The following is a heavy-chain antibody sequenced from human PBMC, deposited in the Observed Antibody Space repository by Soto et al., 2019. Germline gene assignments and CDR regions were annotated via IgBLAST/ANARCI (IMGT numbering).Heavy chain of an antibody. J-gene: IGHJ4*02. CDR1: GFTFNSND. CDR3: ARTSEMAPYYFDY. Sequence: GGSLRLSCAVSGFTFNSNDMTWVRQAPGKGLEWVSTISSSGAFTYYADSVRGRLTISRDNSKNTVYLQMNSLRAEDTAVYYCARTSEMAPYYFDYWGQGTLVTVSS. D-gene: IGHD1-7*01. V-gene: IGHV3-23*01. CDR2: ISSSGAFT.